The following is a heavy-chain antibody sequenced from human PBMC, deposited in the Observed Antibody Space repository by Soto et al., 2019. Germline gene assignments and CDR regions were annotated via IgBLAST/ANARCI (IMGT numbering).Heavy chain of an antibody. CDR1: GYTFTSYG. CDR3: ARDHYDILTGYYSVGMDV. Sequence: ASVKVSCKASGYTFTSYGISWVRQAPGQGLEWMGWISAYNGKTNYAQKLQGRVTMTTDTSTSTAYMELRSLRSDDTAVYYCARDHYDILTGYYSVGMDVWGQGTTVTVSS. CDR2: ISAYNGKT. D-gene: IGHD3-9*01. J-gene: IGHJ6*02. V-gene: IGHV1-18*01.